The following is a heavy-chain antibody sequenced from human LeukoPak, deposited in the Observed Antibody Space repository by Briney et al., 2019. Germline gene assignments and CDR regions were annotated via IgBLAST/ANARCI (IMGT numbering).Heavy chain of an antibody. CDR2: INHSGST. Sequence: SETLSLTCAVYGGSFSGYYWSWIRQPPGKGLEWIGEINHSGSTNYNPSLKSRVTISVDTSKNQFSLKLSSVTAADTAVYYCPRGGGIAARRVFACGDQGPLATVSP. V-gene: IGHV4-34*01. D-gene: IGHD6-13*01. CDR3: PRGGGIAARRVFAC. J-gene: IGHJ4*02. CDR1: GGSFSGYY.